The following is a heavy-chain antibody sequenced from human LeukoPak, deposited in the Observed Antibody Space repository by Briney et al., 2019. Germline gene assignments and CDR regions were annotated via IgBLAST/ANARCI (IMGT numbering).Heavy chain of an antibody. CDR2: IYSGGST. Sequence: GGSLRLSCAASGFTFSRSSMNWVRQAPGKGLEWVSVIYSGGSTYYADSVKGRFTISRDNSKNTLYLQMNSLRAEDTAVYYCARVGFHPGDYYFDYWGQGTLVTVSS. J-gene: IGHJ4*02. CDR3: ARVGFHPGDYYFDY. CDR1: GFTFSRSS. D-gene: IGHD2-21*01. V-gene: IGHV3-66*01.